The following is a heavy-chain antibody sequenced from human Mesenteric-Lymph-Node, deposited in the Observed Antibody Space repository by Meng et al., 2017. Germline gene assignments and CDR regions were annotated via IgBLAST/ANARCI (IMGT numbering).Heavy chain of an antibody. V-gene: IGHV4-39*01. CDR1: GGSIRTATFY. J-gene: IGHJ5*02. CDR2: IYYNGDT. Sequence: QLQLQESGPGPVKPSETLSLTCTVSGGSIRTATFYWGWIRQPPGMGLEWIANIYYNGDTYYNPSLRSRVTMSIDTSKNQFSLNVISVTATDTAVYYCARASRTFDNWFDPWGQGTLVTVSS. CDR3: ARASRTFDNWFDP. D-gene: IGHD1-14*01.